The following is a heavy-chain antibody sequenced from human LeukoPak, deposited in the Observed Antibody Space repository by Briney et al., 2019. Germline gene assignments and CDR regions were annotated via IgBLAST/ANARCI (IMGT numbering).Heavy chain of an antibody. D-gene: IGHD6-13*01. CDR2: ISAHNGNT. Sequence: ASVKVSCKASGYTFTSYGISWVRQAPGQGLEWMGWISAHNGNTNYAQKLQGRVTMTTDTSTSTAYMELRSLRSDDTAVYYCARVSGIAAAGIGAFDIWGQGTMVTVSS. V-gene: IGHV1-18*01. CDR1: GYTFTSYG. CDR3: ARVSGIAAAGIGAFDI. J-gene: IGHJ3*02.